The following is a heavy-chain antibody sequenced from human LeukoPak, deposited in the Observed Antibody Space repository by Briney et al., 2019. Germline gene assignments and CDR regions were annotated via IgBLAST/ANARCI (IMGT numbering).Heavy chain of an antibody. CDR2: IHHSGST. D-gene: IGHD3-10*01. Sequence: PSETLSLTCTVSGGSISSYYWSWIRQPPGKGLEWIGEIHHSGSTNYNPSLKSRVTISVDTSKNQFSLKLSSVTAADTAVYYCARQAQPMYSYNSGSFRWFDPWGQGTLVTVSS. V-gene: IGHV4-34*01. J-gene: IGHJ5*02. CDR3: ARQAQPMYSYNSGSFRWFDP. CDR1: GGSISSYY.